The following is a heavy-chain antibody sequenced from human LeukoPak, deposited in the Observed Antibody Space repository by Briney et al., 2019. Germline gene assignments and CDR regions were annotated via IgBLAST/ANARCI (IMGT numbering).Heavy chain of an antibody. V-gene: IGHV4-34*01. CDR1: GGSFSGYY. CDR2: INHSGST. J-gene: IGHJ4*02. D-gene: IGHD3-3*01. CDR3: ARDRDDFWSGYYIPGFDY. Sequence: SETLSLTCAVYGGSFSGYYWSWIRQPPGKGLEWIGEINHSGSTNYNPSLKSRVTISVDTSKNQFSLKLSSVTAADTAVYYCARDRDDFWSGYYIPGFDYWGQGTLVTVSS.